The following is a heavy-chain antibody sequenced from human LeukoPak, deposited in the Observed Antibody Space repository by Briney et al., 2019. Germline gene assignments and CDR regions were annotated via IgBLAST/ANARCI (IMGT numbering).Heavy chain of an antibody. CDR3: ARGGWYFGDSYYFDY. CDR2: INHSGST. Sequence: SETLSLTCAVYGGSFSGYYWSWIRQPPGKGREWIGEINHSGSTNYSPSLKSRVTISVDTSKNQFSLKLSSVTAADTAVYYCARGGWYFGDSYYFDYWGQGTLVTVSS. V-gene: IGHV4-34*01. D-gene: IGHD6-19*01. J-gene: IGHJ4*02. CDR1: GGSFSGYY.